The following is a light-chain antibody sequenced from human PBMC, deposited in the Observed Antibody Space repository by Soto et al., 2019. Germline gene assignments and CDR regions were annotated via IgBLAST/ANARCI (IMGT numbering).Light chain of an antibody. CDR2: EVS. J-gene: IGLJ2*01. CDR3: SSYTSSSTQV. CDR1: SSDVDNYGY. Sequence: QAALTQPPSASGSPGQSVTISCTGISSDVDNYGYVSWFQQHPGKAPKLMIYEVSNRPSGVSNRFSGSKSGNTASLTISGLQAEDEADYYCSSYTSSSTQVFGGGTKLTVL. V-gene: IGLV2-14*01.